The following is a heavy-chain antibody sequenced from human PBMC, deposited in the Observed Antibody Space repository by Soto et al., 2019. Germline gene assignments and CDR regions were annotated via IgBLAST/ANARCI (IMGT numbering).Heavy chain of an antibody. D-gene: IGHD3-22*01. CDR1: GFTFMTYG. CDR3: ARHSSINYYDSSGYYGSLDY. J-gene: IGHJ4*02. Sequence: QLQLVESGGGVVQPGRSLRLSCTASGFTFMTYGMHWVRQAPGKGLEWVAVIWYDGSEKYYADSVKGRFTISRDNSKNPIYLQMNSLRAEDTAMYYCARHSSINYYDSSGYYGSLDYWGQGTLVTVSS. V-gene: IGHV3-33*01. CDR2: IWYDGSEK.